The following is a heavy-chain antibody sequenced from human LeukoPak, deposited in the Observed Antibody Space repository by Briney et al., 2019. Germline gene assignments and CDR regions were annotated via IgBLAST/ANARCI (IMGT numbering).Heavy chain of an antibody. CDR1: GGSISSGGYS. CDR3: ARGDDILTGYQN. CDR2: IYHSGST. Sequence: SQTLSLTCAVSGGSISSGGYSWSWIRQPPGKGLEWIGYIYHSGSTYYNPSLKSRVTISVDRSKNQFSLRLSSVTAADTAAYYCARGDDILTGYQNWGQGTLVTVSS. D-gene: IGHD3-9*01. J-gene: IGHJ4*02. V-gene: IGHV4-30-2*01.